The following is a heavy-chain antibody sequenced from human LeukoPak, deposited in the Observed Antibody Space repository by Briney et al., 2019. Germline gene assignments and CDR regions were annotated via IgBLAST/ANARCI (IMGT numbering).Heavy chain of an antibody. CDR2: INPSGGST. CDR1: GYTFTSYY. J-gene: IGHJ4*02. V-gene: IGHV1-46*01. Sequence: ASVKVSCKASGYTFTSYYMHWVRQAPGQGLEWMGIINPSGGSTSYAQKFQGRVTTTRDMSTSTVYMELSSLRSEDTAVYYCARAVHRTVPNDYWGQGTLVTVSS. CDR3: ARAVHRTVPNDY. D-gene: IGHD4-11*01.